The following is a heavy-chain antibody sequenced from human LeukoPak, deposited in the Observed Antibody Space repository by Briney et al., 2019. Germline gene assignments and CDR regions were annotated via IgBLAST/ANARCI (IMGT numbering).Heavy chain of an antibody. CDR3: ASGAGVVVKGRYYGMDV. D-gene: IGHD2-15*01. J-gene: IGHJ6*02. CDR2: VNHSGST. CDR1: GGSFSGYY. Sequence: SETLSLTCAVYGGSFSGYYWSWIRQPPGKGLEWIGEVNHSGSTNYNPSLKSRVTISVGTSKNQFSLKLSSVTAADTAVYYCASGAGVVVKGRYYGMDVWGQGTTVTVSS. V-gene: IGHV4-34*01.